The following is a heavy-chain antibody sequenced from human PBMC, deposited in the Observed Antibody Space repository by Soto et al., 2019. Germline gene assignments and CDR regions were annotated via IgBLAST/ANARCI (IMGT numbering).Heavy chain of an antibody. D-gene: IGHD2-8*02. Sequence: EVRMLESGGGLAQPGGSLRLSCVVSGFICSSYAMSWVRQAPGKGLEWVSTILVGGSTHYEDSVKRRFTISRDTSKNTVHLQITSLTAGDTAAYYCAKATATGGGDFEIYGQGKKVTVSS. CDR2: ILVGGST. J-gene: IGHJ3*02. CDR1: GFICSSYA. CDR3: AKATATGGGDFEI. V-gene: IGHV3-23*01.